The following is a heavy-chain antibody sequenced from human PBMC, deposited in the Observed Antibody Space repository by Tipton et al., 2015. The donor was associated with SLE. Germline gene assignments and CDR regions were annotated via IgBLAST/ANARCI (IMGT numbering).Heavy chain of an antibody. Sequence: TLSLTCSVSGDSITSDTYYWSWIRQPAGKGLEWIGQIYTSGGTDYNPSLKGRVTITSDTSLNRVSLMLSSVTAADTAIYYCARVLWGATGTFDYWGQGTLVTVSS. D-gene: IGHD1-26*01. V-gene: IGHV4-61*09. J-gene: IGHJ4*02. CDR3: ARVLWGATGTFDY. CDR1: GDSITSDTYY. CDR2: IYTSGGT.